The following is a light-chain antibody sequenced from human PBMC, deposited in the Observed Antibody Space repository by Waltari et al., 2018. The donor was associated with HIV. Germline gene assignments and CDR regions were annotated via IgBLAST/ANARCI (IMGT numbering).Light chain of an antibody. CDR3: QAWDSSVV. J-gene: IGLJ2*01. CDR1: KLGDKF. V-gene: IGLV3-1*01. CDR2: QDS. Sequence: SYELPQPPSVSVSPGQTASITCSGDKLGDKFACWYQQKPGQSPVPVIYQDSKRPSVIPYGFSGTNTGNTARLTVSGTQTMVEADYYCQAWDSSVVFGGGTKRTVL.